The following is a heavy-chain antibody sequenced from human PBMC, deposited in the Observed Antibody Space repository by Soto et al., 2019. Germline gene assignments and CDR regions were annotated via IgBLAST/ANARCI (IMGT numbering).Heavy chain of an antibody. Sequence: EVQLVESGGGLVQPGGSLRLSCAASGFTFSSYSMNWVRQAPGKGLEWVSYISSSSSTIYYADSVKGRFTISRDNAKNSLDLQMNSLRDEDTAVYYCARLGRGLDYWGQGTLVTVSS. J-gene: IGHJ4*02. CDR1: GFTFSSYS. D-gene: IGHD3-16*01. V-gene: IGHV3-48*02. CDR3: ARLGRGLDY. CDR2: ISSSSSTI.